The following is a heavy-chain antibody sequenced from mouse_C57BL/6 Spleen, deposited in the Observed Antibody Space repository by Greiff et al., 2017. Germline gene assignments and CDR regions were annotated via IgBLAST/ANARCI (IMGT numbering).Heavy chain of an antibody. CDR1: GYTFTDYE. V-gene: IGHV1-15*01. Sequence: QVQLQQSGAELVRPGASVTLSCKASGYTFTDYEMHWVKQTPVHGLEWIGAIDPESGGTGYNQKFKGKAILTADKSSSTAYMELRSLTSEDSAVYYCTREQYYDVWGTGTTVTVAA. CDR2: IDPESGGT. J-gene: IGHJ1*03. CDR3: TREQYYDV.